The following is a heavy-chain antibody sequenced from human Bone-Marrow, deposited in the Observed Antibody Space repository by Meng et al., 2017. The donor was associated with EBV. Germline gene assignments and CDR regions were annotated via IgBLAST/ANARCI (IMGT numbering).Heavy chain of an antibody. J-gene: IGHJ4*02. CDR1: GFTFTNAW. V-gene: IGHV3-15*01. Sequence: EGQLVESGGGLVKPGESLSLSCAASGFTFTNAWMNWVRQAPGKGLEWVGRIRSQIDGRTTDYSAPVKGRFTISRDDSKTTLYLQMNRLKIEDSAVYYCTTDEGGSRFWGQGTLVTVSS. D-gene: IGHD1-26*01. CDR3: TTDEGGSRF. CDR2: IRSQIDGRTT.